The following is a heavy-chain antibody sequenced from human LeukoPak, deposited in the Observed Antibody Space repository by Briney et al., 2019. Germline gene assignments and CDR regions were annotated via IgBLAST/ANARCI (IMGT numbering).Heavy chain of an antibody. Sequence: ASVKVSCKASGYTFTSYGISWVRQAPGQGLEWMGWISAYNGNTNYAQKLRGRVTMTTDTSTSTAYMELRSLRSDDTAVYYCARVEAAAGTSFFPGVRDYYYYGMDVWGQGTTVTVSS. V-gene: IGHV1-18*01. J-gene: IGHJ6*02. CDR3: ARVEAAAGTSFFPGVRDYYYYGMDV. CDR1: GYTFTSYG. D-gene: IGHD6-13*01. CDR2: ISAYNGNT.